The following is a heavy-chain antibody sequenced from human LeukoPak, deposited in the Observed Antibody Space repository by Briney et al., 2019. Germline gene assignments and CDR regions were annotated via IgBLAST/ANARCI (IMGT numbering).Heavy chain of an antibody. D-gene: IGHD6-19*01. J-gene: IGHJ4*02. CDR3: AVSSGWYRGGLDY. CDR1: GGSIRSYY. CDR2: IYTSGST. V-gene: IGHV4-4*07. Sequence: WETLSLTCTVSGGSIRSYYWSWIRRPAGKGLEWIGRIYTSGSTNYNPSLKSRVTMSVDTSKNQFSLKLSSVTAADTAVYYCAVSSGWYRGGLDYWGQGTLVTVSS.